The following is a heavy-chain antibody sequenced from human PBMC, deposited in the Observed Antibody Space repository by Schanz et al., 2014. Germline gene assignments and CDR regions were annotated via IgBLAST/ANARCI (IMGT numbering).Heavy chain of an antibody. CDR3: ATGPSGSLDY. V-gene: IGHV1-3*04. CDR1: GYTFTNFF. CDR2: INTGNGYT. J-gene: IGHJ4*02. D-gene: IGHD3-10*01. Sequence: QVHLVQSGAEVHKPGASLKISCKASGYTFTNFFLHWVRQAPGHRPEWMGRINTGNGYTHYSETFQDRVTISADTSASTAYMEVRSLTSEDTAGYYCATGPSGSLDYWGQGTLVAVSS.